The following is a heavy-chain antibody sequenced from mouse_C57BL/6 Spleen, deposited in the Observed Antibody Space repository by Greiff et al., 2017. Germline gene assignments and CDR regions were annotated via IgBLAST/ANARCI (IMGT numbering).Heavy chain of an antibody. CDR2: IFPGSGST. Sequence: VQLQQSGPELVKPGASVKISCKASGYTFTDYYINWVKQRPGQGLEWIGWIFPGSGSTYYNEKFKGKATLTVDKSSSTAYMLLSSLTSEDSAVYFCARSMNYGSSYFDYWGQGTTLTVSS. CDR3: ARSMNYGSSYFDY. V-gene: IGHV1-75*01. D-gene: IGHD1-1*01. J-gene: IGHJ2*01. CDR1: GYTFTDYY.